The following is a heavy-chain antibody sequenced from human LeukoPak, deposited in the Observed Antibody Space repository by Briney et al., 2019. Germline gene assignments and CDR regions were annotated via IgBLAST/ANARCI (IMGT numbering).Heavy chain of an antibody. CDR1: GGSISSSSYY. Sequence: SETLSLTCTVSGGSISSSSYYWGWIRQPPGKGLEWIGNIYCSGSTYYNPSLKSRVTISVDTSKNQLSLSLSSVTAADTAVYYYASRQLLRGHDTWFDYWGQGTLVTVSS. D-gene: IGHD2-2*01. J-gene: IGHJ4*02. CDR3: ASRQLLRGHDTWFDY. CDR2: IYCSGST. V-gene: IGHV4-39*07.